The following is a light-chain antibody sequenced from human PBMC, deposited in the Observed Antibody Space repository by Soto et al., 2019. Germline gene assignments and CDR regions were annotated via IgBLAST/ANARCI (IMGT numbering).Light chain of an antibody. V-gene: IGLV2-14*03. J-gene: IGLJ1*01. Sequence: QSTSTEPRLVKESISRSMTYSYKGNSSDVGGYDYVSWYQHHPGKAPKLIIYDVTNRPSGVSYPFSCSKSGNTASLTISGLQPEDEADYYCSSYTPSNPRRIVFGTGTKVTVL. CDR1: SSDVGGYDY. CDR2: DVT. CDR3: SSYTPSNPRRIV.